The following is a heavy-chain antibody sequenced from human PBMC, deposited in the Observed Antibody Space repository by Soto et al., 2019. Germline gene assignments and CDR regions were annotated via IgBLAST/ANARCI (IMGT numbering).Heavy chain of an antibody. V-gene: IGHV4-39*01. CDR3: AYGDWIDY. CDR2: IHSSGST. D-gene: IGHD4-17*01. CDR1: GGSISSRRYY. J-gene: IGHJ4*02. Sequence: QLQLQESGPGLVKPSETLSLTCNVSGGSISSRRYYWGWIRQPPGRGLEWIGSIHSSGSTYYNPSLKSRVTISVDTSKNQFSLKLSSVTAADTAVYYCAYGDWIDYWGQGTLVTVSS.